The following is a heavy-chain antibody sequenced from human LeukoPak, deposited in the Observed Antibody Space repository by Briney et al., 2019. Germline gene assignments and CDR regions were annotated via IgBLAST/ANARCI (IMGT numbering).Heavy chain of an antibody. Sequence: QPSETLSLTCAVYGGSFSGYYWSWIRQPPGKGLEWIGEINHSGSTNYNPSLKSRVTISVDTSKNQFSLKLSSVTAADTAVYYCARGYGSGSQYWGQGTLVTVSS. CDR2: INHSGST. J-gene: IGHJ4*02. CDR1: GGSFSGYY. CDR3: ARGYGSGSQY. D-gene: IGHD3-10*01. V-gene: IGHV4-34*01.